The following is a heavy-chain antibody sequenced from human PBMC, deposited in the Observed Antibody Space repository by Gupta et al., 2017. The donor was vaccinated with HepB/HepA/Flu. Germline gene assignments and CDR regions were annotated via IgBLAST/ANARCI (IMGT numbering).Heavy chain of an antibody. CDR1: GLTRGRSV. D-gene: IGHD5-12*01. CDR3: ATEGGVFREYSGSTIGYFNY. Sequence: QVQLVESGGGVVQPGRSLRLSCAVSGLTRGRSVMSWVRQAPGKGLEWVAILWYDGSKQYYTESVKCRFTISKDNSKNTLYLEMNSLRVEDTAVYYCATEGGVFREYSGSTIGYFNYWGQGTLVTVPS. CDR2: LWYDGSKQ. J-gene: IGHJ4*02. V-gene: IGHV3-33*03.